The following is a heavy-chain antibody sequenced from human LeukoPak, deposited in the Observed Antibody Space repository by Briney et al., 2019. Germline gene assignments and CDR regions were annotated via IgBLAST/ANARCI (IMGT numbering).Heavy chain of an antibody. CDR3: ARASDYSNYVLDY. CDR2: IYYSGST. J-gene: IGHJ4*02. Sequence: SETLSLTCTVSGGSISSYYWSWIRQPPGKGLEWIGYIYYSGSTNYNPSLKSRVTISVDTSKNQFSLKLSSVTAADTAVYYCARASDYSNYVLDYWGQGTLVTVSS. V-gene: IGHV4-59*01. D-gene: IGHD4-11*01. CDR1: GGSISSYY.